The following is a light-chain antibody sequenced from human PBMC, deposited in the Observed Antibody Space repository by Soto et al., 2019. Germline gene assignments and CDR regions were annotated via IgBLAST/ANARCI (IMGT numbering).Light chain of an antibody. CDR2: DAS. J-gene: IGKJ3*01. Sequence: EIVMTQSPVTLSVSPGERATLSCRASQSVTSKLAWYQQKPGQAPRLLIYDASARATGVPARFSGSGSGTEFTLTISNLQSEDFAVYYCQQYDNWPPFTFGPRTKVDIK. CDR1: QSVTSK. V-gene: IGKV3-15*01. CDR3: QQYDNWPPFT.